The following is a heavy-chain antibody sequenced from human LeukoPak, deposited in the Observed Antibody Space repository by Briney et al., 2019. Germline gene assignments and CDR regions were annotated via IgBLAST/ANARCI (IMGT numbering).Heavy chain of an antibody. D-gene: IGHD2-2*01. CDR3: ARGQRGYCSSTSCENFDY. V-gene: IGHV3-21*01. CDR1: GFTFSSYS. J-gene: IGHJ4*02. Sequence: GGCLRLSCAASGFTFSSYSINWVRQAPRKGLEWVSSISIISSYIYYADSVKGRFTISRDNAKNSLYLQMNSLRAEDTAVYYCARGQRGYCSSTSCENFDYWGQGTLVTVSS. CDR2: ISIISSYI.